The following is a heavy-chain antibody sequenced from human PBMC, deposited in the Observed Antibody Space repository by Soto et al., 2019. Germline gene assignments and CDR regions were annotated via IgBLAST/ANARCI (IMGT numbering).Heavy chain of an antibody. Sequence: GGSLRLSCAASGFTFSSYGMHWVRQAPGKGLEWLAVIWYDGSNKYYADSVKGRFTISRDNSKNTLYLQMNSLRAEDTAVYYCARACFGGCYKSCAEYFQQWGQGALVAVSS. V-gene: IGHV3-33*01. J-gene: IGHJ1*01. D-gene: IGHD6-19*01. CDR1: GFTFSSYG. CDR3: ARACFGGCYKSCAEYFQQ. CDR2: IWYDGSNK.